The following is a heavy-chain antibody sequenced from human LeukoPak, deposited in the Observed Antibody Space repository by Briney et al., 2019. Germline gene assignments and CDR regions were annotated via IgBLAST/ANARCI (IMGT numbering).Heavy chain of an antibody. Sequence: PSETLSLTCTVSGGSISSGDYYWSWIRQPPGKGPEWLGYIYHTGSTYYNPSLKSRVIISIDTSENEVSLKLSSVTAADTAVYYCARVQDWGTYYRLWFDPWGQGILVTVSS. CDR1: GGSISSGDYY. D-gene: IGHD3-10*01. CDR3: ARVQDWGTYYRLWFDP. J-gene: IGHJ5*02. V-gene: IGHV4-30-4*08. CDR2: IYHTGST.